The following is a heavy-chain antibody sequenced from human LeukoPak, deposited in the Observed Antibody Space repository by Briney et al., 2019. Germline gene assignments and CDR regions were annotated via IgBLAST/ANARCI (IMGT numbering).Heavy chain of an antibody. CDR3: ARGDDSRLTFTYYFDY. V-gene: IGHV4-59*08. CDR2: IYYSGST. CDR1: GGSISSYY. D-gene: IGHD3-22*01. J-gene: IGHJ4*02. Sequence: SETLSLTCTVSGGSISSYYWSWVRQPPGKGLEWIGYIYYSGSTYYNPSLKSRVTISVDTSKNQFSLKLSSVTAADTAVYYCARGDDSRLTFTYYFDYWGQGTLVTVSS.